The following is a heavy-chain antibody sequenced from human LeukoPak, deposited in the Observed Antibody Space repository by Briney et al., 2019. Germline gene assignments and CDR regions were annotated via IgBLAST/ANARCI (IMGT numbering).Heavy chain of an antibody. D-gene: IGHD2-21*01. CDR3: AIEFSVDCGGDCPNWFDP. V-gene: IGHV3-74*01. CDR2: INSVVSST. Sequence: GGSMRLSCAPSGFTFCTYWTYWVRQAPGKGLGWVSRINSVVSSTSYADSVKGRFTISTDNAKNTLYLQMNSLRAEDTAVYYSAIEFSVDCGGDCPNWFDPWGQGTLVTLSS. J-gene: IGHJ5*02. CDR1: GFTFCTYW.